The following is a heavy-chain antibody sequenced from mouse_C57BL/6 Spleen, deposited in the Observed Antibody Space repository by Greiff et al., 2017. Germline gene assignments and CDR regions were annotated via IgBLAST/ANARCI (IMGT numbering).Heavy chain of an antibody. CDR3: ASFLLRSSLYAMDY. Sequence: VQLQQSGPELVKPGASVKMSCKASGYTFTDYNMHWVKQSHGKSLEWIGYINPNNGGTSYNQKFKGKATLTVNKSSSTAYMELRSLTSEDSAVYYCASFLLRSSLYAMDYWGQGTSVTVSS. CDR1: GYTFTDYN. D-gene: IGHD1-1*01. J-gene: IGHJ4*01. CDR2: INPNNGGT. V-gene: IGHV1-22*01.